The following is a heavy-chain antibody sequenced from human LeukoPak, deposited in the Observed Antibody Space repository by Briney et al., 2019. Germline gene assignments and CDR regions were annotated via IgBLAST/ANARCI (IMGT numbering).Heavy chain of an antibody. CDR1: GFTFSSYW. D-gene: IGHD3-10*01. CDR3: AKDWPEIRGIPQGLGGWFDP. Sequence: GGSLRLSCAASGFTFSSYWMSWVRQAPGKGLEWVAFIRYDGSNKYYADSVKGRFTISRDNSKNTLFLQMNSLRPEDTAVYYCAKDWPEIRGIPQGLGGWFDPWGQGTLVIVSS. CDR2: IRYDGSNK. V-gene: IGHV3-30*02. J-gene: IGHJ5*02.